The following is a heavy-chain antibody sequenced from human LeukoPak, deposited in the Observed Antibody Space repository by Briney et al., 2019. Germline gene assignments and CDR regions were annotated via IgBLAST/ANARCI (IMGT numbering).Heavy chain of an antibody. J-gene: IGHJ4*02. CDR3: ARAEGHVYVWGSYRYNSPDFDY. D-gene: IGHD3-16*02. V-gene: IGHV1-8*01. CDR1: GYTFTSYD. CDR2: MNPNSGNT. Sequence: GASVKVSCKASGYTFTSYDINWVRQATGQGLEWMGWMNPNSGNTGYAQKFQGRVTMTSTTSISTAYMELSSQRSEDTAVYYCARAEGHVYVWGSYRYNSPDFDYGGQGTLVTVS.